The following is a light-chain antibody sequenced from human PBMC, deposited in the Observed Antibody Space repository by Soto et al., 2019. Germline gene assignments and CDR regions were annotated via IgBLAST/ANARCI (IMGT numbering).Light chain of an antibody. J-gene: IGKJ2*01. CDR1: QSVNSN. CDR2: GAS. Sequence: EIVMTQSPATLSVSPGERATLSCRATQSVNSNLAWYQQKPGQAPRLLIYGASTRATGIPARFSGSGSGTEFTLTISSLQSVDFAVYYCQQYNNWPPYTFGQGTKLEI. CDR3: QQYNNWPPYT. V-gene: IGKV3-15*01.